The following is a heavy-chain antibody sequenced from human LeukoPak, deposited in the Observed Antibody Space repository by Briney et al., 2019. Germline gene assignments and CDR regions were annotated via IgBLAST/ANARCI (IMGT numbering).Heavy chain of an antibody. CDR1: GITFSTSG. V-gene: IGHV3-30*02. J-gene: IGHJ5*02. D-gene: IGHD2-15*01. CDR2: MRHDGSNE. CDR3: AKDRTVVVAAYGGWFDP. Sequence: PGGSLRLSCAASGITFSTSGMHWVRQAPGRGLEWVAFMRHDGSNEKYADSVKGRFTISRDNSKNTLYLQMNSLIVEDTVVYYCAKDRTVVVAAYGGWFDPWGQGTLVTVSS.